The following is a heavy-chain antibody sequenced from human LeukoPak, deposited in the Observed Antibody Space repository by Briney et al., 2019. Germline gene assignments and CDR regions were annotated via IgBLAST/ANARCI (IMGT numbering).Heavy chain of an antibody. CDR1: GGTFSSYA. D-gene: IGHD6-6*01. Sequence: SVKVSCKASGGTFSSYAISWVRQAPGQGLKWMGGIIPIFGTANYAQKFQGRVTITTDESTSTAYMELSSLRSEDTAVYYCARDRAASIAARHYYMDVWGKGTTVTVSS. CDR3: ARDRAASIAARHYYMDV. CDR2: IIPIFGTA. J-gene: IGHJ6*03. V-gene: IGHV1-69*05.